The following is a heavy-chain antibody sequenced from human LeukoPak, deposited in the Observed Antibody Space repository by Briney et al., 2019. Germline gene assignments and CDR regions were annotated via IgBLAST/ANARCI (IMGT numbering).Heavy chain of an antibody. V-gene: IGHV3-30*02. D-gene: IGHD3-22*01. J-gene: IGHJ4*02. Sequence: PGGSLRLSCAASGFPFSYYGFHWVRQAPGKGLEWVAFIRYDGNDKFYAESVKGRFTISRDTSRNTLYLQMNTLRLEDTAVYYCARGGSLYDSSGYYYLPFDYWGQGTLVTVSS. CDR1: GFPFSYYG. CDR2: IRYDGNDK. CDR3: ARGGSLYDSSGYYYLPFDY.